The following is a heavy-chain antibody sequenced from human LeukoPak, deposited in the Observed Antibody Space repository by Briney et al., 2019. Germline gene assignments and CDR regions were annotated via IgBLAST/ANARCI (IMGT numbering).Heavy chain of an antibody. CDR1: GFTFSSYS. J-gene: IGHJ2*01. D-gene: IGHD6-13*01. V-gene: IGHV3-64*01. Sequence: GGSRRLSCAASGFTFSSYSMHWLRQAPGKGLEYVSGVSSRGGSTDYAISMKGRFTISRDNSKNTLYLQMGSLSPEDMAVYYCGRGRQQQLVRRYVDLWGRGTLVIVSS. CDR2: VSSRGGST. CDR3: GRGRQQQLVRRYVDL.